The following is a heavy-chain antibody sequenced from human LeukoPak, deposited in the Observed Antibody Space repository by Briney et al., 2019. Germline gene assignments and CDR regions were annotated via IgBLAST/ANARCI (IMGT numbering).Heavy chain of an antibody. V-gene: IGHV4-39*07. CDR2: IYYSGST. CDR1: GGSISSSSYS. Sequence: SETLSLTCTVSGGSISSSSYSWGWIRQPPGKGLEWIGSIYYSGSTYYNPSLKSRVTISVDRSKNQFSLKLSSVTAADTAVYYCARGGGDSSLEDRRDFDYWGQGTLVTVSS. D-gene: IGHD3-22*01. J-gene: IGHJ4*02. CDR3: ARGGGDSSLEDRRDFDY.